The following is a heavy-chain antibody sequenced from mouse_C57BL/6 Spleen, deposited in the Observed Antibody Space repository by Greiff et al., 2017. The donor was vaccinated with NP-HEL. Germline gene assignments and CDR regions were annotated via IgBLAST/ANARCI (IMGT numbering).Heavy chain of an antibody. CDR2: INPSTGGT. Sequence: DVQLQESGPELVKPGASVKISCKASGYSFTGYYMHWVKQRSEKNLEWIGMINPSTGGTSYNQKFKGKATLTVDKSSSTAYMQLKSLTSEDSAVYYCARSRYDGYRGYYNDYGGQGTTRTVAS. CDR1: GYSFTGYY. D-gene: IGHD2-3*01. CDR3: ARSRYDGYRGYYNDY. J-gene: IGHJ2*01. V-gene: IGHV1-43*01.